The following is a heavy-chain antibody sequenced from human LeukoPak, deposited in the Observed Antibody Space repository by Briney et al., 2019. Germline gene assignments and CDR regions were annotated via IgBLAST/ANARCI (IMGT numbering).Heavy chain of an antibody. Sequence: GXGGEWGSPITATAPTTYYPASLTGPFTISTDNSNTTLYLQMNSLTAEDTAVYYCSISSPHYYGMDVWGQGTTVTVSS. D-gene: IGHD2-2*01. CDR2: ITATAPTT. J-gene: IGHJ6*02. CDR3: SISSPHYYGMDV. V-gene: IGHV3-23*01.